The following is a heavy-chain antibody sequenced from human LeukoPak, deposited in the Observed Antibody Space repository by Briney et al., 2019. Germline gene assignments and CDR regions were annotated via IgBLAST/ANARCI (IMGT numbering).Heavy chain of an antibody. J-gene: IGHJ4*02. Sequence: PGGSLRLSCAASGFTFSSYAMSWVRQAPGKGLEWVSAISGSGGGTYYADSVKGRFTISRVNSKNTLYLQMNSLRAEDTAIYYCAKDGYYDSSDYWGQGTLVTVSS. CDR3: AKDGYYDSSDY. V-gene: IGHV3-23*01. D-gene: IGHD3-22*01. CDR1: GFTFSSYA. CDR2: ISGSGGGT.